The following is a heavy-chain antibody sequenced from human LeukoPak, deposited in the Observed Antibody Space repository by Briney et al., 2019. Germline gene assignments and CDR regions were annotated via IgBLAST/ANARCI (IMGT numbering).Heavy chain of an antibody. J-gene: IGHJ5*02. V-gene: IGHV1-69*13. D-gene: IGHD6-13*01. CDR2: IIPIFGTA. CDR3: AAGQAAAGTDWFDP. Sequence: ASVKVSCKASGYTFTSYGISWVRQAPGQGLEWMGGIIPIFGTANYAQKFQGRVTITADESTSTAYMELSSLRPEDTAVYYCAAGQAAAGTDWFDPWGQGTLVTVSS. CDR1: GYTFTSYG.